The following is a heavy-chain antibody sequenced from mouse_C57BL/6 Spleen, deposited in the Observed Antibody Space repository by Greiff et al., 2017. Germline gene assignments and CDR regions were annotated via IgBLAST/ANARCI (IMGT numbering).Heavy chain of an antibody. D-gene: IGHD2-1*01. V-gene: IGHV2-6-1*01. Sequence: VQGVESGPGLVAPSQSLSITCTVSGFSLTSYGVHWVRQPPGKGLEWLVVIWSDGSTTYNAALKSRLSISKDNSKSQVFLKMNSLQTDDTAMYYCARHGYYGNYFDYWGQGTTLTVSS. J-gene: IGHJ2*01. CDR3: ARHGYYGNYFDY. CDR2: IWSDGST. CDR1: GFSLTSYG.